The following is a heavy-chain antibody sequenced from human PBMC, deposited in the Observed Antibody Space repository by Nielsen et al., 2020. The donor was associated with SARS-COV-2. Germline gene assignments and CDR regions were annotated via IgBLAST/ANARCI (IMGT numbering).Heavy chain of an antibody. CDR2: IYHSGST. V-gene: IGHV4-30-2*01. Sequence: SETLSLTCAVSGGSISSGGYSWSWIRQPPGKGLEWIGYIYHSGSTYYNPSLKSRVTISVDRSKNQFSLKLSSVTAADTAVYYCARDSWSDAFDFWGQGTLVTVSS. J-gene: IGHJ3*01. D-gene: IGHD3-3*01. CDR1: GGSISSGGYS. CDR3: ARDSWSDAFDF.